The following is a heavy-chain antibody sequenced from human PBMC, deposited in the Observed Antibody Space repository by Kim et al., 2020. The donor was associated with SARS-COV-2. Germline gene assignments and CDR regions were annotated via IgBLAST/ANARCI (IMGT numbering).Heavy chain of an antibody. CDR2: IMAGGDT. CDR1: GFTFSSYD. CDR3: VRRPNGWTQGFDM. Sequence: GGSLRLSCAASGFTFSSYDLHWVRQTPGKGLEWVSGIMAGGDTFYSDSVKGRFIISREIAKSSLYFQMNNLTAEDTAVYYCVRRPNGWTQGFDMWGQGTTVTVSS. V-gene: IGHV3-13*01. J-gene: IGHJ3*02. D-gene: IGHD2-8*01.